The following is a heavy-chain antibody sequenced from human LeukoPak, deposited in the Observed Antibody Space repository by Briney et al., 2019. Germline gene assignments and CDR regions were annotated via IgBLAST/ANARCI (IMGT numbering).Heavy chain of an antibody. D-gene: IGHD3-10*01. CDR2: ISSSSSYI. J-gene: IGHJ6*02. CDR3: ARDVGSGNYGMDV. CDR1: GFTFSSYS. Sequence: GGSLRLSCAASGFTFSSYSMNWVHQAPGKGLEWVSSISSSSSYIYYADSVKGRFTISRDNAKNSLYLQMNSLRAEDTAVYYCARDVGSGNYGMDVWGQGTTVTVSS. V-gene: IGHV3-21*01.